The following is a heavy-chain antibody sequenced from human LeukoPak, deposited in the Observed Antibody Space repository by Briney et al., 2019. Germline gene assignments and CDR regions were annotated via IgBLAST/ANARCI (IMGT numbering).Heavy chain of an antibody. CDR1: GFTFDDYA. J-gene: IGHJ3*02. Sequence: GGSLRLSCAASGFTFDDYAMHWVRHAPGKGLEWVSGISWNSGSIGYADSVKGRFTISRDNAKNSLYLQMNSLRAEDTALYYCAKDRVGSNDAFDIWGQGTMVTVSS. V-gene: IGHV3-9*01. CDR2: ISWNSGSI. CDR3: AKDRVGSNDAFDI. D-gene: IGHD3-10*01.